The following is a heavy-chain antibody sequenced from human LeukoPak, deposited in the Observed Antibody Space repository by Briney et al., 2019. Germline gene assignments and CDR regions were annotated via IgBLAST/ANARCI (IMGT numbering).Heavy chain of an antibody. Sequence: PSETLSLTCAVSGYSISSGYYWGWIRQPPGKGLEWIGSIYHSGSTYYNPSLKSQVTISVDTSKNQFSLKLSSVTAADTAVYYCAKGYSGSDAFDIWGQGTMVTVSS. CDR2: IYHSGST. CDR1: GYSISSGYY. CDR3: AKGYSGSDAFDI. D-gene: IGHD2-15*01. J-gene: IGHJ3*02. V-gene: IGHV4-38-2*01.